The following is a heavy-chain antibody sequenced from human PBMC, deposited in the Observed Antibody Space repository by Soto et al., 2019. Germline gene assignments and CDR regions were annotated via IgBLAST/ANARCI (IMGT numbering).Heavy chain of an antibody. Sequence: EVQLLESGGDLVQPEGSLRLSCAASGFTFSSYAMSWVRQAPGKGLEWVSGISGSGDTTYYADSVRGRFTISRDNSKNKLYLQLNSLRAEDTALYYCAKDQAAGGTISRYFQNWGQGTLVTVSS. D-gene: IGHD6-13*01. V-gene: IGHV3-23*01. CDR3: AKDQAAGGTISRYFQN. CDR2: ISGSGDTT. J-gene: IGHJ1*01. CDR1: GFTFSSYA.